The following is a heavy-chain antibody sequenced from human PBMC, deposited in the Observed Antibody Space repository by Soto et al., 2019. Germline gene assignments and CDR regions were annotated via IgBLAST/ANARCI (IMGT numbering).Heavy chain of an antibody. V-gene: IGHV3-30-3*01. D-gene: IGHD6-6*01. CDR1: GFTVSSYA. CDR3: ARAAARPGLYYYYGMDV. CDR2: ISYDGSNK. J-gene: IGHJ6*02. Sequence: QVQLVESGGGVVQPGRSLRLSCAASGFTVSSYAMHWVRQAPGKGLEWVAVISYDGSNKYYADSVKGRFTISRDNSKNTLYLQMNSLRAEDTAVYYCARAAARPGLYYYYGMDVWGQGTTVTVSS.